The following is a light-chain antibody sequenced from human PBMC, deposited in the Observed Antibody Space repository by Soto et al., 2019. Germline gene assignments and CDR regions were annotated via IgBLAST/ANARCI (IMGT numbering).Light chain of an antibody. Sequence: DIQMTQSPSTLSSSVGDRFTVTCGASQSISSWLAWYQQKPGKAPKLLIYAASSLQSGVPSRFSGSGSGTDFTLTISSPQPEDFATYYCQQNYFTPWTFGQGTKVDIK. J-gene: IGKJ1*01. CDR3: QQNYFTPWT. CDR2: AAS. CDR1: QSISSW. V-gene: IGKV1-5*01.